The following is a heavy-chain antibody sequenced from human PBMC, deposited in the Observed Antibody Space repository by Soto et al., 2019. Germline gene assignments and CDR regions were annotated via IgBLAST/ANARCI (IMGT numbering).Heavy chain of an antibody. D-gene: IGHD6-13*01. CDR2: IWYDGSKI. J-gene: IGHJ6*01. CDR1: GFTFSSYG. Sequence: QVQLVQSGGGVVQPGGSLRLSCAASGFTFSSYGMRWVRQAPGKGLEWVAVIWYDGSKIYYADSVKGRFTISRDNSKSTLYLQMNSLRAEDTAVYYCARPLEQHQLGFGMDVWGQGSPVTVSS. CDR3: ARPLEQHQLGFGMDV. V-gene: IGHV3-33*01.